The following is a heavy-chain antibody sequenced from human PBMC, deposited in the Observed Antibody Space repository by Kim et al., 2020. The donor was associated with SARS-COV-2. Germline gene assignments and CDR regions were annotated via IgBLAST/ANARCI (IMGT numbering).Heavy chain of an antibody. CDR3: ARDRDSGYERFDY. V-gene: IGHV1-69*13. CDR2: IMPIFGTA. J-gene: IGHJ4*01. Sequence: SVKVSCKASGGTFSSYAISWVRQAPGQGLEWMGGIMPIFGTANYAQKFQGRVTITADESTGTAYMELSSLRSEDTAVYYCARDRDSGYERFDYWVHGTLVTVSS. CDR1: GGTFSSYA. D-gene: IGHD5-12*01.